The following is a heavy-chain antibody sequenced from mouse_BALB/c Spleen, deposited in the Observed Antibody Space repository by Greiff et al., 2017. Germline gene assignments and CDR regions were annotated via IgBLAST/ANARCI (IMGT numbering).Heavy chain of an antibody. CDR3: ARHDYDGDYYAMDY. D-gene: IGHD2-4*01. Sequence: EVQLQESGPELVKPGASVKMSCKASGYTFTSYVMHWVKQKPGQGLEWIGYINPYNDGTKYNEKFKGKATLTSDKSSSTAYMELSSLTSEDSAVYYCARHDYDGDYYAMDYWGQGTSVTVSS. J-gene: IGHJ4*01. CDR2: INPYNDGT. V-gene: IGHV1-14*01. CDR1: GYTFTSYV.